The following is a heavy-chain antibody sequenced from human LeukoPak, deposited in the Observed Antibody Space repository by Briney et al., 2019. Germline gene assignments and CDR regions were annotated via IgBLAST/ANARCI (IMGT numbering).Heavy chain of an antibody. CDR1: GFTFSSYA. V-gene: IGHV3-23*01. CDR3: AKERFLGSSPFDY. J-gene: IGHJ4*02. CDR2: ISAGGVGT. D-gene: IGHD1-26*01. Sequence: GWALRLSCAASGFTFSSYAMSWVRQAPGKGLEWVSAISAGGVGTYYADSVRGRFTISRDNSKNTLYLQMDRLRADDTAVYYCAKERFLGSSPFDYWGQGTLVSVFS.